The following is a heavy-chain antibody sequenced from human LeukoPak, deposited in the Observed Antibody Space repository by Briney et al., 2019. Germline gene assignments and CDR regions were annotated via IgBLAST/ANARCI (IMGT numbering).Heavy chain of an antibody. CDR2: INHSGST. D-gene: IGHD2-8*01. J-gene: IGHJ3*02. Sequence: SETLSLACAVYGGSFSGYYWSWIRQPPGKGLEWIGEINHSGSTNYNPSLESRVTISVDTSKNQFSLKLSSVTAADTAVYYCARGEWGNNAFDIWGQGTMVTVSS. CDR3: ARGEWGNNAFDI. V-gene: IGHV4-34*01. CDR1: GGSFSGYY.